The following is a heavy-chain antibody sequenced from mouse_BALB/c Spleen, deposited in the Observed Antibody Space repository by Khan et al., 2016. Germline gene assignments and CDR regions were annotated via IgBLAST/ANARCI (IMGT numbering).Heavy chain of an antibody. V-gene: IGHV2-6-4*01. J-gene: IGHJ4*01. Sequence: QVQLKESGPGLVAPSQSLSITCTVSGFSLSRYSVHWIRQPPGKGLEWLGMIWGGGSTDYNSALKSRLTITKDNSQSQVFLKMSSLQTDDTAMYYCARTLLWPAMDYWGQGTSVTVSS. CDR2: IWGGGST. D-gene: IGHD2-10*01. CDR3: ARTLLWPAMDY. CDR1: GFSLSRYS.